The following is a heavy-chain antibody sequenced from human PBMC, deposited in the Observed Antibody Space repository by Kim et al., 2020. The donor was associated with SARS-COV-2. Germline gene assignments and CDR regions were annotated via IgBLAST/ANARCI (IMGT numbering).Heavy chain of an antibody. Sequence: GSLRLSCAASGFIFDDYAMHWVRQTPGKGLEWVSFITGDGGSTFYADSVKGRFTISRDNTNNSLYLQMNSLRTEDTAFYYCAKDFNPSYFDTSGASVDYWGQGTLVTVSS. CDR2: ITGDGGST. D-gene: IGHD3-22*01. J-gene: IGHJ4*02. V-gene: IGHV3-43*02. CDR3: AKDFNPSYFDTSGASVDY. CDR1: GFIFDDYA.